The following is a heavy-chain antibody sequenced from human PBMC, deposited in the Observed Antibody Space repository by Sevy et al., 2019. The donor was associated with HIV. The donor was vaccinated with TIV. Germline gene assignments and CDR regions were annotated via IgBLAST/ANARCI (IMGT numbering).Heavy chain of an antibody. CDR1: GFTFSSYA. Sequence: GGSLRLSCAASGFTFSSYAMHWVRQAPDKGLEWVAVISYDGSNKYYADSVKGRFTISRDNSKNTLYLQMNSLRAEDTAVYYCARIVDYYDSSGYQYYFDYWGQGTLVTVSS. J-gene: IGHJ4*02. V-gene: IGHV3-30-3*01. D-gene: IGHD3-22*01. CDR2: ISYDGSNK. CDR3: ARIVDYYDSSGYQYYFDY.